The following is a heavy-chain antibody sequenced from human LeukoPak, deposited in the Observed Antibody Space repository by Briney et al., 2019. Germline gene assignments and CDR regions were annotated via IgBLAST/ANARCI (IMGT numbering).Heavy chain of an antibody. Sequence: GASVKVSCKASRYTFTGYYMHWVRQAPGQGLEWLGIINLSGGSTHYPQKFQDRVTMTRDTSTSTVYMELSSLRSEDTAVYYCARDLDYGEKSEDYWGQGTLVTVSS. CDR1: RYTFTGYY. J-gene: IGHJ4*02. V-gene: IGHV1-46*01. D-gene: IGHD4/OR15-4a*01. CDR3: ARDLDYGEKSEDY. CDR2: INLSGGST.